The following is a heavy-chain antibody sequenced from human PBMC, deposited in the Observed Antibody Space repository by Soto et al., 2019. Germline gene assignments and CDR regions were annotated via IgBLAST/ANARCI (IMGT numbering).Heavy chain of an antibody. D-gene: IGHD2-2*01. Sequence: SVKVSCKASGGTFSSYAISWVRQAPGQGLEWMGGIIPIFGTANYAQKFQGRVTITADESTSTAYMELSSLRSEDTAVYYCARTPWPDCSSTSCLSDYWGQGTPVTVSS. J-gene: IGHJ4*02. CDR1: GGTFSSYA. CDR3: ARTPWPDCSSTSCLSDY. CDR2: IIPIFGTA. V-gene: IGHV1-69*13.